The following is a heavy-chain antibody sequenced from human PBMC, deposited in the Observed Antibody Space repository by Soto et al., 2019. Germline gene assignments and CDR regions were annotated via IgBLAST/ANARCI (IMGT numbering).Heavy chain of an antibody. V-gene: IGHV3-23*01. Sequence: GGSLRLSCASSGFTFSSYAITWALKTPGKGLEWVSAITGDGYSTYYADSVKGRFTISRDNSKNTLNLQMNTLGVEDTAIYYCAKGSRTSRPYYFDYWGQGTLVTVSS. J-gene: IGHJ4*02. CDR3: AKGSRTSRPYYFDY. CDR2: ITGDGYST. CDR1: GFTFSSYA. D-gene: IGHD2-2*01.